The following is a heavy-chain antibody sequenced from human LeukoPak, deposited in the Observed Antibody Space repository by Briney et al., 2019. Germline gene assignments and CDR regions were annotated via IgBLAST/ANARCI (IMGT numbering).Heavy chain of an antibody. CDR3: ARYAALSGPNWLDP. D-gene: IGHD6-19*01. Sequence: PSGTLSLTCTVSGGSIIGYWWSWIRQPPGKGLEWIGNIRYNGNTYSNPSLKSRVTISVDTSKNQFSMKLSSVTAADTAMYYCARYAALSGPNWLDPWGRGTLVTVSS. CDR1: GGSIIGYW. J-gene: IGHJ5*02. CDR2: IRYNGNT. V-gene: IGHV4-59*01.